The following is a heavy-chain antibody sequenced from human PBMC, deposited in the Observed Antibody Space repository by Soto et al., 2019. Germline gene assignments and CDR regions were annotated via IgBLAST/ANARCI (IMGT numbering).Heavy chain of an antibody. CDR2: ISGRSRAI. V-gene: IGHV3-48*02. CDR1: GFTFSTYN. CDR3: ARDGERGYDMDV. D-gene: IGHD1-1*01. Sequence: EVQLVESGGGLVQPGGSLRLSCAASGFTFSTYNMNWVRQAPGKGLEWVSYISGRSRAIYYADSVKGRSTISRHNAKNPLYLQMNSLRDEDTAIYYCARDGERGYDMDVWGQGTTVTVSS. J-gene: IGHJ6*02.